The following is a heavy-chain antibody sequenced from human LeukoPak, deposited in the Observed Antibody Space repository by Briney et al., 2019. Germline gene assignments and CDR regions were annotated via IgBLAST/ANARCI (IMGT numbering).Heavy chain of an antibody. CDR3: ARRDWVSGAVRAFDI. V-gene: IGHV3-11*04. CDR1: GFSFSDYY. CDR2: ISNDSVDK. Sequence: GGALRLSCVGSGFSFSDYYMSWIRQAPGKGLEWVSYISNDSVDKYYVDSVRGRFTISRDNAKKSMHLQMSGLRVEDTAVYYCARRDWVSGAVRAFDIWGQGTMVTVSS. J-gene: IGHJ3*02. D-gene: IGHD3-3*01.